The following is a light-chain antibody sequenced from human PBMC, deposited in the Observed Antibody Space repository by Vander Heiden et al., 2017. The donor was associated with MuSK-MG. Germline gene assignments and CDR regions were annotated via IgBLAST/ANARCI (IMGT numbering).Light chain of an antibody. CDR3: QQSPSLPYT. J-gene: IGKJ2*01. CDR1: EDIGPY. CDR2: VVS. V-gene: IGKV1-33*01. Sequence: DIQMTQSPSSLPAAVGDRVTIACQASEDIGPYLNWYQQKPGKAPKLLIYVVSNLATGIPSGFSGSGSGTHFTLTISSLQPEDIATYFCQQSPSLPYTFGQGTKLEIK.